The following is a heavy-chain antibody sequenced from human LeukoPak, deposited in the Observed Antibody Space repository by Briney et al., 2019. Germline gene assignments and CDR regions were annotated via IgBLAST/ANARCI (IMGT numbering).Heavy chain of an antibody. J-gene: IGHJ4*02. V-gene: IGHV3-30-3*01. CDR1: GFTFSSYA. CDR2: ISYDGSNK. D-gene: IGHD2-21*01. Sequence: GGSLRLSCAASGFTFSSYAMHWVRQAPGKGLEWVAVISYDGSNKYYADSVKGRFTISRDNSKNTLYLQMNSLRGEDTAVYYCAKDFRIGYSAHFDYWGQGALVTVSS. CDR3: AKDFRIGYSAHFDY.